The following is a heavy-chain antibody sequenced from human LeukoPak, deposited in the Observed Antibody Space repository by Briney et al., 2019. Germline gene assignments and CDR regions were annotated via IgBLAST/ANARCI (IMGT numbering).Heavy chain of an antibody. Sequence: QPGGSLRLSCSASGFTFSSYGMYWVRQPPGKGLEYVSVISSNGGTTDYAHSVKGRFTISRDNSKNTLYLQMSSLRPEDTAVYYCVKSFSSSWYAGFDYWGQGTLVTVSS. J-gene: IGHJ4*02. D-gene: IGHD6-13*01. V-gene: IGHV3-64D*06. CDR1: GFTFSSYG. CDR2: ISSNGGTT. CDR3: VKSFSSSWYAGFDY.